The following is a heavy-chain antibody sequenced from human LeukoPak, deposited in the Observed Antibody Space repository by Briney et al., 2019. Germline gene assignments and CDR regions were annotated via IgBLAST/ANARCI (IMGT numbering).Heavy chain of an antibody. CDR3: ARVNYYDSSGHYYYYGMDV. J-gene: IGHJ6*02. D-gene: IGHD3-22*01. V-gene: IGHV4-30-2*01. CDR2: IYHSGST. CDR1: GGSISSGGYS. Sequence: PSETLSLTCAVSGGSISSGGYSWSWIRQPPGKGLEWIGYIYHSGSTYYNPSLKSRVTISVDRSKNQFSLKLSSVTAADTAVYYCARVNYYDSSGHYYYYGMDVWGQGTTVTVSS.